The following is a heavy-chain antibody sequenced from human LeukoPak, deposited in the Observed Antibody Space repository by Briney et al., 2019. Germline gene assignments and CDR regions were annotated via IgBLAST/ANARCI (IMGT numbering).Heavy chain of an antibody. CDR3: ARLDDSSGYYEDCRD. CDR2: IYYSGST. V-gene: IGHV4-39*01. D-gene: IGHD3-22*01. CDR1: GGSISSSSYY. J-gene: IGHJ4*02. Sequence: KPSETLSLTCTVSGGSISSSSYYWGWIRQPPGKGLEWIGSIYYSGSTYYNPSLKSRVTISVDTSKNQFSLKLSSVTAADTAVYYCARLDDSSGYYEDCRDWGQGTLVTVPS.